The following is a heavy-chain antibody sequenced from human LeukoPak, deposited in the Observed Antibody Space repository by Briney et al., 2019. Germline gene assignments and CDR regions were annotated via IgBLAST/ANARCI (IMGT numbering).Heavy chain of an antibody. CDR1: GGSFSVYY. Sequence: SETLSLTCAVYGGSFSVYYWSWIRQPPGKGLEWIGEINHSGSTNYNPSLKSRVTISVDTSKNQFSLKLSSVTAADTAVYYCARGDSSGWYPFDLWGRGTLVTVSS. CDR2: INHSGST. D-gene: IGHD6-19*01. CDR3: ARGDSSGWYPFDL. J-gene: IGHJ2*01. V-gene: IGHV4-34*01.